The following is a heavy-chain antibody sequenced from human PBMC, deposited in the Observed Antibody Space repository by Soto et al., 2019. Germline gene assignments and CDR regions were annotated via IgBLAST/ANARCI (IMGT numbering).Heavy chain of an antibody. CDR3: ATVFDV. CDR2: IDTDGGCK. J-gene: IGHJ4*02. Sequence: EVQLVESGGGLVQPGGSLRVSCAASGYTFRSHRIHWVRQAPGKGLEWVSRIDTDGGCKSYADSVKGRFNSSTENAENTVYLQMNGLRVEDTAVYYCATVFDVWGQGTLVTVSS. D-gene: IGHD4-17*01. V-gene: IGHV3-74*01. CDR1: GYTFRSHR.